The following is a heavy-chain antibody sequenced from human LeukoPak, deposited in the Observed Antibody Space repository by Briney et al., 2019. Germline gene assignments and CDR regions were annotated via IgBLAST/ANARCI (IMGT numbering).Heavy chain of an antibody. J-gene: IGHJ4*02. D-gene: IGHD3-10*01. CDR1: GYTFTGYY. CDR3: ARETSGSGSYRLYY. Sequence: ASVKVSCKASGYTFTGYYMNWVRQAPGQGLEWMGWINPNSGGTNYAQKFQGRVTMTRDTSISTAYMELSRLRSDDTALYYCARETSGSGSYRLYYWGQGTLVTVSS. CDR2: INPNSGGT. V-gene: IGHV1-2*02.